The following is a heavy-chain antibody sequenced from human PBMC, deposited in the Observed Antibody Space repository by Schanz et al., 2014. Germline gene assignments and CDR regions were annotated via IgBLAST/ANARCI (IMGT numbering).Heavy chain of an antibody. Sequence: EVQLLESGGGLVQPGGSLRLSCVASGFTFFGSFAMSWVRQAPGKGLEWVSGMSGSGSTADYAGSVKGRFTISRDNSKKTRYLQMNSLRADDTAVYYCARDLTVDTSYVVHYYNCGMDVWGQGTPVTVSS. V-gene: IGHV3-23*01. CDR2: MSGSGSTA. CDR1: GFTFFGSFA. CDR3: ARDLTVDTSYVVHYYNCGMDV. D-gene: IGHD1-26*01. J-gene: IGHJ6*02.